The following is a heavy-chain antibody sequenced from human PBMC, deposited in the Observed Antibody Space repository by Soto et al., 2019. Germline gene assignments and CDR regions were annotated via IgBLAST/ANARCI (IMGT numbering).Heavy chain of an antibody. CDR1: GGSISSSSYY. Sequence: SETLSLTCTVSGGSISSSSYYWGWIRQPPGKGLEWIGSIYYSGSTYYNPSLKSRVTISVDTSKNQFSLKLSSVTAADTAVYYCARLRLSIDYWGQGTLVTVSS. CDR2: IYYSGST. J-gene: IGHJ4*02. D-gene: IGHD3-10*01. CDR3: ARLRLSIDY. V-gene: IGHV4-39*01.